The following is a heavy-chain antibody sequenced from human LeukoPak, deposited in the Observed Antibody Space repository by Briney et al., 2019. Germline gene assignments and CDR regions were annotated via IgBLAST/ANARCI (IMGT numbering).Heavy chain of an antibody. D-gene: IGHD1-26*01. CDR1: GGSISNYY. Sequence: SETLSITCTVSGGSISNYYWSWIRQPPGEGLEWIGYIYNSGSTNYNPSLKSRVSISVDTSKNQFSLKLSSVTAADTAVYYCARDGTSRSIQHWGQGALVTVSS. V-gene: IGHV4-59*01. J-gene: IGHJ1*01. CDR3: ARDGTSRSIQH. CDR2: IYNSGST.